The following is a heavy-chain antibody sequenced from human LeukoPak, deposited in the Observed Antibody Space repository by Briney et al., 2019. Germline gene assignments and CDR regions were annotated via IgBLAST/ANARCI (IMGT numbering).Heavy chain of an antibody. D-gene: IGHD4-17*01. Sequence: GGSLRLSCAASGFTFSSYAMSWVRQAPGKGLEWVSSISSSGSSRYYADSVTGRFTISRDNAKNSLYLQMNSLRPEDTAVYYCARPGATVTTGRLDYWGQGTLVTVSS. CDR2: ISSSGSSR. J-gene: IGHJ4*02. CDR1: GFTFSSYA. CDR3: ARPGATVTTGRLDY. V-gene: IGHV3-21*01.